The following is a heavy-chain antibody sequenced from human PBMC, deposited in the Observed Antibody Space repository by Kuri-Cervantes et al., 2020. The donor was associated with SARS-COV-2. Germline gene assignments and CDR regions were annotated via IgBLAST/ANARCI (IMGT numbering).Heavy chain of an antibody. J-gene: IGHJ4*02. CDR2: INHSGST. CDR3: ARGRGGYGLMVYAIHYFDY. CDR1: GGSFSGYY. V-gene: IGHV4-34*01. D-gene: IGHD2-8*01. Sequence: SETLSLTCAVYGGSFSGYYWSWIRQPPGEGLEWIGEINHSGSTNYNPSLKSRVTISVDTSKNQFSLKLSSVTAADTAVYYCARGRGGYGLMVYAIHYFDYWGQGTLVTVSS.